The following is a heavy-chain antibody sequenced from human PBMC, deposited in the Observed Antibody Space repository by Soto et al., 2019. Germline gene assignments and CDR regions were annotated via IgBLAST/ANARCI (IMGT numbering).Heavy chain of an antibody. J-gene: IGHJ4*02. D-gene: IGHD3-3*01. CDR1: GYSFMSYG. CDR2: ISVYNGHT. V-gene: IGHV1-18*03. CDR3: ARELTDFWSGYHDH. Sequence: QVQLVQSGVEVKEPGASVKVSCTASGYSFMSYGISWVRQAPGQGFEWMGWISVYNGHTKYPQNLQGRVSLSVDTSTNTAHMELRSLTSDDMATYYCARELTDFWSGYHDHWGQGTLVTVSS.